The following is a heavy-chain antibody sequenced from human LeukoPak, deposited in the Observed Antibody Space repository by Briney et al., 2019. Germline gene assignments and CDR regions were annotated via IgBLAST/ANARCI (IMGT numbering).Heavy chain of an antibody. J-gene: IGHJ3*02. D-gene: IGHD1-1*01. V-gene: IGHV4-59*01. Sequence: SETLSLTCTVSGGSISSYYWSWIRQPPGKGLEWIGYIYYSGSTNYNPSLKSRVTISVDTSKNQFSLKLSSVTAADTAVYYCARDDWGTTSNAFDIWGQGTMVTVSS. CDR2: IYYSGST. CDR3: ARDDWGTTSNAFDI. CDR1: GGSISSYY.